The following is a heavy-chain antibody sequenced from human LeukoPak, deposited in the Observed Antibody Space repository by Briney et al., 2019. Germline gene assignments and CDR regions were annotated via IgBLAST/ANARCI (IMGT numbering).Heavy chain of an antibody. Sequence: SETLSLTCTVSGGSISSGSYYWRWIRQPAGKGLEWIGRIYTSGSTNYNPSLKSRVTISVDTSKNQFSLKLSSVTAADTAVYYCARLVTMVRGGSNWFDPWGQGTLVTVSS. D-gene: IGHD3-10*01. CDR2: IYTSGST. CDR1: GGSISSGSYY. J-gene: IGHJ5*02. V-gene: IGHV4-61*02. CDR3: ARLVTMVRGGSNWFDP.